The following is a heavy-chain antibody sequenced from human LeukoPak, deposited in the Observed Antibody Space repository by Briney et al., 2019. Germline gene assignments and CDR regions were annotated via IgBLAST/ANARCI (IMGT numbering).Heavy chain of an antibody. CDR3: ARETAYGDFNFDY. Sequence: SETLSLTCTVSGGSVSSGSYYWSWIRQPPGKGLEWIGYIYYSGSTNYNPSLKSRVTISVDTSKNQFSLRLSSVTAADTAVYYCARETAYGDFNFDYWGQGTLVTVSS. CDR1: GGSVSSGSYY. J-gene: IGHJ4*02. D-gene: IGHD4-17*01. CDR2: IYYSGST. V-gene: IGHV4-61*01.